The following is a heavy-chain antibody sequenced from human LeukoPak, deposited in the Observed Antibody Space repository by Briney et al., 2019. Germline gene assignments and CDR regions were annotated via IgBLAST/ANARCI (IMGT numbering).Heavy chain of an antibody. V-gene: IGHV4-39*07. CDR1: GGSISISNYY. Sequence: SETLSLTCTVSGGSISISNYYWGWIRQPPGEGLEWIGSIFYSGSADYTPSLRSRVTISVDTSKNQFSLKLSSVTAADTAVYYCASQNPTGKYCSGGSCSFHYYYYGMDVWGQGTTVTVSS. D-gene: IGHD2-15*01. J-gene: IGHJ6*02. CDR3: ASQNPTGKYCSGGSCSFHYYYYGMDV. CDR2: IFYSGSA.